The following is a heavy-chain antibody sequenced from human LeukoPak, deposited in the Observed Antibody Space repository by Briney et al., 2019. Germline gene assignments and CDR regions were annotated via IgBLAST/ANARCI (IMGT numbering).Heavy chain of an antibody. D-gene: IGHD3-16*01. J-gene: IGHJ5*02. Sequence: GGSQRLSCAASGFTFSSYSMNWVRQAPGKGLDWVSSISSSSRHIYYADSVKGRFTISRDNAKNSLYLQMNSLRVEDTAVYYCARGVGLGGWFDPWGQGTLVTVSS. V-gene: IGHV3-21*01. CDR3: ARGVGLGGWFDP. CDR1: GFTFSSYS. CDR2: ISSSSRHI.